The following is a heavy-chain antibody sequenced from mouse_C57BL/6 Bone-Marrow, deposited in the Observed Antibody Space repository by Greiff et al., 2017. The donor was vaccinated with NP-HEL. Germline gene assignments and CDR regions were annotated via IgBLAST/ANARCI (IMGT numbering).Heavy chain of an antibody. D-gene: IGHD2-10*02. CDR3: ARGYGNYVPSYAMDY. CDR2: SRNKANDYTT. Sequence: EVNVVESGGGLVQSGRSLRLSCATSGFTFSDFYMEWVRQAPGKGLEWIAASRNKANDYTTEYSASVKGRFIVSRDTSQSILYLQMNALRAEDTAIYYCARGYGNYVPSYAMDYWGQGTSVTVSS. J-gene: IGHJ4*01. V-gene: IGHV7-1*01. CDR1: GFTFSDFY.